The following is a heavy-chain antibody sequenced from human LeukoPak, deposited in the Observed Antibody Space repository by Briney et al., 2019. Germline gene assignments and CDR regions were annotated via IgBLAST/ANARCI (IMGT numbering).Heavy chain of an antibody. Sequence: GGSLRLSCAASGFTFSSYAMHWVRQAPGKGLEWVAVISYDGSNKYYADSVKGRFTISRDNSKNTLYLQMNSLRAEDTAVYYCARDPAGDVSNPFYPWGQGTLVTVSS. CDR2: ISYDGSNK. CDR1: GFTFSSYA. CDR3: ARDPAGDVSNPFYP. J-gene: IGHJ5*02. D-gene: IGHD3-16*01. V-gene: IGHV3-30*14.